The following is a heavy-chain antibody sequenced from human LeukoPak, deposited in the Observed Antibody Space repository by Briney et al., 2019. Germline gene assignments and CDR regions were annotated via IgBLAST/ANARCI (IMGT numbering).Heavy chain of an antibody. J-gene: IGHJ3*02. CDR3: ATDIVVVPAAPGAFDI. D-gene: IGHD2-2*01. Sequence: ASVKVSCKASGGTFSSYAISWVRQAPGQGLEWMGGIIPIFGTANYAQKFQGRVTITADESTSTAYMELSSLRSEDTAVYYCATDIVVVPAAPGAFDIWGQGTMVTVSS. V-gene: IGHV1-69*13. CDR2: IIPIFGTA. CDR1: GGTFSSYA.